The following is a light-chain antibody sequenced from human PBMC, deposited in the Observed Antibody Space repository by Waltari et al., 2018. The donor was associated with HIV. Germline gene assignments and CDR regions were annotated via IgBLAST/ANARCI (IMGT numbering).Light chain of an antibody. CDR3: MQALQTPLFT. V-gene: IGKV2-28*01. CDR2: LGS. J-gene: IGKJ3*01. Sequence: DIVMTQSPLSLPDTPGEPASISCRSSQSLLHSNGYNYLDWYLQKPGQSPQLLIYLGSNRASGVPDRFSGSGSGTDFTLKISRVEAEDVGVYYCMQALQTPLFTFGPGTKVDIK. CDR1: QSLLHSNGYNY.